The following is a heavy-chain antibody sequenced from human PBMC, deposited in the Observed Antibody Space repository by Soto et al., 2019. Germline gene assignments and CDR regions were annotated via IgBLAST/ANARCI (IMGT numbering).Heavy chain of an antibody. J-gene: IGHJ2*01. CDR3: AKDGGYCSGGSCYSTWYFDL. Sequence: EVQLLESGGGLVQPGGSLRLSCAASGFTFSSYAMSWVLQAPGKGLEWVSSISGSGGSTYYTDSVKGRFTISRDNSKNTLYLQMNSLRAEDTAVYYCAKDGGYCSGGSCYSTWYFDLWGRGTLVTVSS. V-gene: IGHV3-23*01. D-gene: IGHD2-15*01. CDR2: ISGSGGST. CDR1: GFTFSSYA.